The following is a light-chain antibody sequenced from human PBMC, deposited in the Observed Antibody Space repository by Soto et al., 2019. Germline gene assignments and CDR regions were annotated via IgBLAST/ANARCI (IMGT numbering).Light chain of an antibody. CDR2: EGN. CDR3: SSFTSNRIYV. J-gene: IGLJ1*01. Sequence: QSVLTQPASVSGSPGQSITISCTGTSRDIGSYNLVSWYQQHPGKAPKLMIYEGNKRPSGVSNRFSVSKSGNTASLTISGLQAEDEGDYYCSSFTSNRIYVFGPGTKVTVL. V-gene: IGLV2-14*02. CDR1: SRDIGSYNL.